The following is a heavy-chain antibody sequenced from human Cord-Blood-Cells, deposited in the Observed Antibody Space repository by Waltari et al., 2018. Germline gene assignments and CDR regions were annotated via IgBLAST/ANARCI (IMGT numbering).Heavy chain of an antibody. D-gene: IGHD6-13*01. Sequence: QVQLQASGPGLVKPSETLSLTCTVSGGSISSYYWSWIRQPPGKGLEWIGYIYYSGSTNYNPSLKSRVTISVDTSKNQFSLKLSSVTAADTAVYYCARTTGYSSSWYYFDYWGQGTLVTVSS. J-gene: IGHJ4*02. CDR1: GGSISSYY. CDR2: IYYSGST. V-gene: IGHV4-59*01. CDR3: ARTTGYSSSWYYFDY.